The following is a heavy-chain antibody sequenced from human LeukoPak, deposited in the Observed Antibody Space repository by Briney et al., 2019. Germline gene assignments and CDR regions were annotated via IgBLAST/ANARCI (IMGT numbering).Heavy chain of an antibody. Sequence: SETLSLTCAVYGGSFSGYYWSWIRQPPGKGLEWIGEINHSGSTNYNPSLKSRVTISVDTSKNQFSPKLSSVTAADTAVYYCARAAAKYYYGMDVWGKGTTVTVSS. J-gene: IGHJ6*04. CDR1: GGSFSGYY. CDR3: ARAAAKYYYGMDV. D-gene: IGHD6-13*01. CDR2: INHSGST. V-gene: IGHV4-34*01.